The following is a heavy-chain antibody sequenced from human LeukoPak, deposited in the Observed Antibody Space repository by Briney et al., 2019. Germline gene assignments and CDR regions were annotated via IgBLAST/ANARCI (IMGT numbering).Heavy chain of an antibody. CDR3: AINGGGDSGYGNFDY. CDR2: INWNSDSI. D-gene: IGHD5-12*01. CDR1: GFTFDDYA. J-gene: IGHJ4*02. V-gene: IGHV3-9*01. Sequence: GGSLKLSCAVSGFTFDDYAMHWVRQVPGKGLEWVSGINWNSDSIGYADSVKGRFTTSRDNAKNSLYLQMNSLRAEDTAFYYCAINGGGDSGYGNFDYWGQGTLVTVSS.